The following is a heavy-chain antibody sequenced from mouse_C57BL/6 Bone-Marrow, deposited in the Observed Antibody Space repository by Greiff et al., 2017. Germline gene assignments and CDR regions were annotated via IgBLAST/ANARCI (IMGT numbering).Heavy chain of an antibody. CDR1: GFTFSSYG. V-gene: IGHV5-6*02. D-gene: IGHD2-4*01. J-gene: IGHJ3*01. Sequence: EVMLVESGGDLVKPGGSLKLSCAASGFTFSSYGMSWVRQTPDKRLEWVGSISSGGSYTNYPDSVKGRYTISRDNAKNTQYLQMSSLTSYDTAMYYCAREEDYHFACWGQGTTVTVSA. CDR3: AREEDYHFAC. CDR2: ISSGGSYT.